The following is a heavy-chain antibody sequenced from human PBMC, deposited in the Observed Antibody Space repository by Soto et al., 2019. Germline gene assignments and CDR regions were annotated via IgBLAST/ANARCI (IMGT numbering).Heavy chain of an antibody. Sequence: GGSLRLSCAASGFTFSSYGIHWVRQAPGRGLEWVAVISYDGSNKYYADSVKGRFTISRDNSKNTLFLQLNSLRAEDTAMYYCAVSTRERNRRHYDSSGHSGDPCGQGTLVTVSA. CDR1: GFTFSSYG. V-gene: IGHV3-30*03. CDR3: AVSTRERNRRHYDSSGHSGDP. D-gene: IGHD3-22*01. CDR2: ISYDGSNK. J-gene: IGHJ5*02.